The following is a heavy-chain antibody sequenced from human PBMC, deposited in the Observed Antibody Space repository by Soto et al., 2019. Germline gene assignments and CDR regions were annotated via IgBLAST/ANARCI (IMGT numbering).Heavy chain of an antibody. D-gene: IGHD5-18*01. CDR1: GGSVSSASYY. CDR2: IYYTGST. J-gene: IGHJ4*02. Sequence: NPSETLSLTCTVSGGSVSSASYYWTWIRQPPGKGLEWIGYIYYTGSTNYNPSLKSRVTMSVDTSTNQFSLKLTSVTAADAAVYYCARDIRGYSRAFDSWGRGTLVTVSS. CDR3: ARDIRGYSRAFDS. V-gene: IGHV4-61*01.